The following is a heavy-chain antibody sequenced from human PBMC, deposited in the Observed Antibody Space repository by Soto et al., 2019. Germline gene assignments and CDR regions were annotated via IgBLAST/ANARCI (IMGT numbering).Heavy chain of an antibody. D-gene: IGHD4-17*01. CDR3: AMGDYGRY. Sequence: QVQLVESGGGLVKPGTSLRLSCAASGFTFSDHYMSWIRQAPGKGLEWLSHISARSTYTNYGGSVKGRFSISRDNVKQTVYLQMNGLTVDDTAIYYCAMGDYGRYWGPGTLVTVSS. CDR1: GFTFSDHY. V-gene: IGHV3-11*06. J-gene: IGHJ4*02. CDR2: ISARSTYT.